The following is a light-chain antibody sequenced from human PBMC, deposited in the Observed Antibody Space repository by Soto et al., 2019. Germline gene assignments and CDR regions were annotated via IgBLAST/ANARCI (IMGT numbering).Light chain of an antibody. V-gene: IGKV3-11*01. J-gene: IGKJ5*01. CDR1: QSVGGH. CDR2: DAS. Sequence: EIVLTQSPATLSLSPGERATLSCRASQSVGGHLAWYQQKPGQAPRLLIYDASDRATGIPARFSGSGSETDFTLTISSLDPDDFAVYYCQQRNTWPPSITFGQGTRLEIK. CDR3: QQRNTWPPSIT.